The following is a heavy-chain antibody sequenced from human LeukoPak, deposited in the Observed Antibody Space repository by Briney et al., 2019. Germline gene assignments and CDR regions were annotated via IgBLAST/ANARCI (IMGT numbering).Heavy chain of an antibody. CDR2: IYHSGST. CDR1: GYSISSGYY. J-gene: IGHJ5*02. Sequence: PSETLSLTCRVSGYSISSGYYWGWIRQSPGKGLEWIGSIYHSGSTYYNPSLKSRVTISVDTSKNQFSLKLSSVTAADTAVYYCTRGHPGVVRGTNWFDPWGQGTLVTVSS. V-gene: IGHV4-38-2*02. D-gene: IGHD3-10*01. CDR3: TRGHPGVVRGTNWFDP.